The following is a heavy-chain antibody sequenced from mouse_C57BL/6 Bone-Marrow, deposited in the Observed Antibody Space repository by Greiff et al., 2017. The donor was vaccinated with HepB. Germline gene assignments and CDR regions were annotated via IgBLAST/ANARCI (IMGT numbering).Heavy chain of an antibody. Sequence: EVKLMESGPGLVKPSQSLSLTCSVTGYSITSGYYWNWIRQFPGNKLEWMGYISYDGSNNYNPSLKNRISITRDTSKNQFFLKLNSMTTEDTATYYCARDRGTVVAPYAMDYWGQGTSVTVSS. CDR1: GYSITSGYY. D-gene: IGHD1-1*01. CDR2: ISYDGSN. J-gene: IGHJ4*01. V-gene: IGHV3-6*01. CDR3: ARDRGTVVAPYAMDY.